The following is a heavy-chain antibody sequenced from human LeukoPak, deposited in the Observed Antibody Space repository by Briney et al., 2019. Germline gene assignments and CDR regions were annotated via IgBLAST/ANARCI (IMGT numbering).Heavy chain of an antibody. CDR3: AKIISTYYSLFDY. CDR1: GFTFSNYA. CDR2: IGGSGGAT. V-gene: IGHV3-23*01. D-gene: IGHD3-22*01. J-gene: IGHJ4*02. Sequence: GGSLRLSCAASGFTFSNYAMSWVRQAPGKGLEWVSNIGGSGGATYYGDSVKGRFTISRDNSKNTLYLQMNSLRAEDTAVYFCAKIISTYYSLFDYWGQGTLVTVSS.